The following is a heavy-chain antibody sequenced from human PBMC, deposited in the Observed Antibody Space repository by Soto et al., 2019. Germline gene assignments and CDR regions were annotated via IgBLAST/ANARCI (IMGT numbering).Heavy chain of an antibody. CDR1: GGTFSSYA. CDR3: ANRDYKVEGPGAFDI. D-gene: IGHD4-17*01. J-gene: IGHJ3*02. V-gene: IGHV1-69*13. Sequence: SVKVSCKASGGTFSSYAISWVRQAPGQGLEWMGGIIPIFGTANYAQKFQGRVTITADESTSTAYMELSSLRSEDTAVYYCANRDYKVEGPGAFDIWGQGTMVNVS. CDR2: IIPIFGTA.